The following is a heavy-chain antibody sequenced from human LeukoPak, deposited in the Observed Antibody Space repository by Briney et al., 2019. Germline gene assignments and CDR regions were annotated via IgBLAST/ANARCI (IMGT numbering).Heavy chain of an antibody. CDR2: IYSGDSDT. V-gene: IGHV5-51*01. Sequence: GESLKISCKGSGFSFTSYWMGWVRQLSGKGLEWMGMIYSGDSDTRYSPSLQGQVTISADKSISTAYLQWSSLKASDTAMYYCARTPEYYYYFMDVWGKGTTVTVSS. CDR1: GFSFTSYW. D-gene: IGHD1-14*01. CDR3: ARTPEYYYYFMDV. J-gene: IGHJ6*03.